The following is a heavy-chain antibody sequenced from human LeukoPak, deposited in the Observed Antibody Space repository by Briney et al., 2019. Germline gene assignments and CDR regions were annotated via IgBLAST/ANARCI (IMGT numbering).Heavy chain of an antibody. D-gene: IGHD5-18*01. J-gene: IGHJ4*02. CDR1: GGSISSNNW. V-gene: IGHV4-4*02. CDR2: VYHSGIT. CDR3: ARLRIRRGQLWSLPYFDY. Sequence: SETLSLTCAVSGGSISSNNWWSWVRQPPGKGLEWIGEVYHSGITTYEPSLKSRVTMSVDKSKNEFSLKVNSVTAADTAVYYCARLRIRRGQLWSLPYFDYWGQGTLVTVSS.